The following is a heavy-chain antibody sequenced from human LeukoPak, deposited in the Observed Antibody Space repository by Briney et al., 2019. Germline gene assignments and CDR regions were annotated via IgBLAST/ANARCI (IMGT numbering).Heavy chain of an antibody. D-gene: IGHD3-10*01. CDR2: IRSKANSYAT. CDR1: GFTFSGSA. CDR3: TSSGFSGPNDY. J-gene: IGHJ4*02. V-gene: IGHV3-73*01. Sequence: GGSLRLSYAASGFTFSGSAMHWVRQASGKGLEWVGRIRSKANSYATAYAASVKGRFTISRDDSKNTAYLQMNSLKTQDTAVYYCTSSGFSGPNDYWGQGTLVTVSS.